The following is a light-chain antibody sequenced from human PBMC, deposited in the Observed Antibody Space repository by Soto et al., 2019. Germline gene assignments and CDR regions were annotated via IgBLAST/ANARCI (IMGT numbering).Light chain of an antibody. V-gene: IGKV1-5*02. CDR2: FAS. CDR3: QQYNSHSLYS. CDR1: QSVRSR. Sequence: IQLTQSPSSLSSSVGGAVTIICRASQSVRSRLAWYQQKPGRAPKLLIYFASNTEGGVPSRFSGSGSETEYTLTISSLQPDDFATYYCQQYNSHSLYSFGEGTKVEIK. J-gene: IGKJ2*03.